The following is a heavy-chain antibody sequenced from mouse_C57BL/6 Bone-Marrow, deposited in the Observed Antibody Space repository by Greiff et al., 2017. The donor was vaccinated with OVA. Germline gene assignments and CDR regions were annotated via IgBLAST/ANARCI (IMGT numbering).Heavy chain of an antibody. D-gene: IGHD1-1*01. CDR1: GYTFTSYW. J-gene: IGHJ1*03. Sequence: QVQLKQSGAELVRPGSSVKLSCKASGYTFTSYWMHWVKQRPIQGLEWIGNIDPSDSETHYNQKFKDKATLTVDKSSSTAYMQLSSLTSEDSAVYYCAREGDYYGFGVWGTGTTVTVSS. CDR3: AREGDYYGFGV. V-gene: IGHV1-52*01. CDR2: IDPSDSET.